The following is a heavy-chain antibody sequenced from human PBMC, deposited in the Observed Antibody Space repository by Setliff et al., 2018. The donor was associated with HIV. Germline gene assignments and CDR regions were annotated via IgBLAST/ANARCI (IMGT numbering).Heavy chain of an antibody. CDR2: ITWNSGSI. Sequence: HWVRQAPGKGLEWVSGITWNSGSIAYADSVKGRFTISRDNAKNSLYLQMNSLRAEDMALYYCAKGRYSSSWYYFDYWGQGTLVTVSS. V-gene: IGHV3-9*03. CDR3: AKGRYSSSWYYFDY. D-gene: IGHD6-13*01. J-gene: IGHJ4*02.